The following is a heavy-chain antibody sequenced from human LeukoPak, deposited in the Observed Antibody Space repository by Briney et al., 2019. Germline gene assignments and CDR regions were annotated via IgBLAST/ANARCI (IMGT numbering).Heavy chain of an antibody. CDR3: ARNYDFWSGYQYYFDY. CDR2: ISSSGSTI. J-gene: IGHJ4*02. D-gene: IGHD3-3*01. CDR1: GFTFSDYY. Sequence: GGSLRLSCAASGFTFSDYYMSWIRQAPGKGLEWVSYISSSGSTIYYADSVKGRFTISRDNAKNSLYLQMNSLRAEDTAVYYCARNYDFWSGYQYYFDYWGQGPLVTVSS. V-gene: IGHV3-11*01.